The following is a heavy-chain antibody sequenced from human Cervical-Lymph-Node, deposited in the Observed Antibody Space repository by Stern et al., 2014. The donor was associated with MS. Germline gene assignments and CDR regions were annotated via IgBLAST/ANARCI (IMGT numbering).Heavy chain of an antibody. CDR3: ATCGTTSCPTLVEN. CDR1: GYTFSDYY. Sequence: VQLVESGAEVKKPGASVKVSCKASGYTFSDYYMYWVRQAPGQGLEWMGWIIPKSGGTRYAQKFQGRVTMTRDTSISTAYMDLSSLRSDDTAVYYCATCGTTSCPTLVENWGPGTLVTVSA. D-gene: IGHD2-2*01. CDR2: IIPKSGGT. J-gene: IGHJ4*02. V-gene: IGHV1-2*02.